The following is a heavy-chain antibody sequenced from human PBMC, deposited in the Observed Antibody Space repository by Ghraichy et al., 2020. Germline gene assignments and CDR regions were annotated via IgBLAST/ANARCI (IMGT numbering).Heavy chain of an antibody. V-gene: IGHV4-39*01. D-gene: IGHD3-22*01. CDR1: GGSISSSSYY. Sequence: SETLSLTCTVSGGSISSSSYYWGWIRQPPGKGLEWIGSIYYSGSTYYNPSLKSLVTISVDTSKNQFSLKLSSVTAADTAMYYCARQTAYYDSSCYYDCWGQGTLVTVSS. CDR2: IYYSGST. J-gene: IGHJ4*02. CDR3: ARQTAYYDSSCYYDC.